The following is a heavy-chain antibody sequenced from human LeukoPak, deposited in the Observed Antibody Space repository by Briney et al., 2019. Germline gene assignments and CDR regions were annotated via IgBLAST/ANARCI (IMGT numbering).Heavy chain of an antibody. CDR1: GFTFSSYS. V-gene: IGHV3-23*01. D-gene: IGHD1-26*01. CDR2: ISASGAST. CDR3: AKSRGSFSRSGDFDS. J-gene: IGHJ4*02. Sequence: PGGSLRLSCAASGFTFSSYSMNWVRQAPGKGLEWVSAISASGASTVYADSVKGRFTISRDNSKNTLNLQMSSLGAADTAVYYCAKSRGSFSRSGDFDSWGQGTPVTVSS.